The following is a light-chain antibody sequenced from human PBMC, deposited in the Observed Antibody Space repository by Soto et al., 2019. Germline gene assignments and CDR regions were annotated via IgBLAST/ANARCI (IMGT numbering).Light chain of an antibody. CDR1: SSHIGSNP. Sequence: QSVLTQPPSASGTPGQRVTISCSGSSSHIGSNPVNWYQQLPGTAPKLLIYSNNQRPSGVPDRFSGSKSGTSASLAISGLQSEDEADYYCAAWDDSLNGYVLGTGTKLTVL. CDR3: AAWDDSLNGYV. CDR2: SNN. V-gene: IGLV1-44*01. J-gene: IGLJ1*01.